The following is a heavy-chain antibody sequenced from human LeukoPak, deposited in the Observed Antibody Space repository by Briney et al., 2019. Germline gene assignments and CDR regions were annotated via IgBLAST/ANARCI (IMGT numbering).Heavy chain of an antibody. CDR3: AVVNYYDSSGPPDY. D-gene: IGHD3-22*01. Sequence: GGSLRLSCGASGFTFSSYGMHWVRQAPGKGLEWVAVISYDGSNKYYADSVKGRFTISRDNSKNTLYLQMNSLRAEDTAVYYCAVVNYYDSSGPPDYWGQGTLVTVSS. V-gene: IGHV3-30*03. CDR1: GFTFSSYG. CDR2: ISYDGSNK. J-gene: IGHJ4*02.